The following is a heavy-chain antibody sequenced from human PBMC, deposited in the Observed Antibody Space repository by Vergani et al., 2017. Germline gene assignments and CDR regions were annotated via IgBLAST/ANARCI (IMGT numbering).Heavy chain of an antibody. Sequence: QVQLVESEGGVVQPGRSLTLSCVASGFTFSSHGMHWVRQAPGQGLEWVAVIWYDGSNKYYGDSVKGRFTISRDNSKNTLYLQMNSLRVEDTAVYYCARWGNEKRRDSWGQGTLVTVSS. V-gene: IGHV3-33*01. D-gene: IGHD1-1*01. J-gene: IGHJ5*01. CDR3: ARWGNEKRRDS. CDR1: GFTFSSHG. CDR2: IWYDGSNK.